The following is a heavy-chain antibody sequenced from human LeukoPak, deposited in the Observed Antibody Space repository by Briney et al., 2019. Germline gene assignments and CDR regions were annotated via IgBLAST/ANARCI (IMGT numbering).Heavy chain of an antibody. V-gene: IGHV3-73*01. CDR1: GFTFSGSA. J-gene: IGHJ4*02. CDR2: IRSKANSYAT. Sequence: GGSLKLSCAASGFTFSGSAMHWVRQASGKGLEWVGRIRSKANSYATAYAASVKGRFTISRDDSKNTAYLQMNSLKTEDRAVYYCRLGIDYWGQGTLVTVSS. CDR3: RLGIDY. D-gene: IGHD5-12*01.